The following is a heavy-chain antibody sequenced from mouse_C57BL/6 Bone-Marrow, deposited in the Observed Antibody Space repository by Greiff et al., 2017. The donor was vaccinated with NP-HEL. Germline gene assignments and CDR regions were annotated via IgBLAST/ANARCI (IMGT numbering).Heavy chain of an antibody. CDR3: ARLYYGKSEPQWGAMDY. V-gene: IGHV7-3*01. J-gene: IGHJ4*01. Sequence: DVKLVESGGGLVQPGGSLSLSCAASGFTFTDYYMSWVRQPPGKALEWLGFLRNKANGYTTEYSASVKGRFTISRANSQSILYLQMKSLRAEDSATYYCARLYYGKSEPQWGAMDYWGQGTSVTVSS. D-gene: IGHD2-1*01. CDR2: LRNKANGYTT. CDR1: GFTFTDYY.